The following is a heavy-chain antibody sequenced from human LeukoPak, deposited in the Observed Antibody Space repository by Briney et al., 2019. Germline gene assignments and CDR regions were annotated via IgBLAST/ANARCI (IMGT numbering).Heavy chain of an antibody. Sequence: ASVKVSCKVSGYTLTELSMHWVRQAPGKGLEWMGGFDPEDGETIYAQKFQGGVTMTEDTSTDTAYMELSSLRSEDTAVYYCATASWREGHGGAFDIWGQGTMVTVSS. J-gene: IGHJ3*02. D-gene: IGHD6-13*01. CDR2: FDPEDGET. CDR3: ATASWREGHGGAFDI. V-gene: IGHV1-24*01. CDR1: GYTLTELS.